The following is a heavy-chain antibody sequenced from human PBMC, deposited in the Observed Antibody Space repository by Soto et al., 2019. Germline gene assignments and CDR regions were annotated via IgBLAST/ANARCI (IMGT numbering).Heavy chain of an antibody. CDR2: VSPYNGYT. CDR1: DNSFSTFD. Sequence: QVQLVQSGDEVKKPGDSVKVSCKASDNSFSTFDLSWVRQAPGQGLEWMGSVSPYNGYTDYAQNLQGRVTMTTDRDTSTAYLELRSLRSDDTAVYYCAIGGAVASAIDSWGQGTLVTVSS. CDR3: AIGGAVASAIDS. J-gene: IGHJ4*02. D-gene: IGHD6-19*01. V-gene: IGHV1-18*01.